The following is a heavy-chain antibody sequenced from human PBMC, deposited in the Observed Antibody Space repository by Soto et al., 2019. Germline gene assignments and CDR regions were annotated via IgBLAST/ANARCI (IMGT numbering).Heavy chain of an antibody. D-gene: IGHD6-13*01. CDR1: GFTFSSYG. Sequence: GGSLRLSCAAYGFTFSSYGMHWVRQAPGKGLEWVAVIWYDGSNKYYADSVKGRFTISRDNSKNTLYLQMNSLRAEDTAVYYCARDPKPLQLVQAWFDPWGQGTLVTVSS. CDR3: ARDPKPLQLVQAWFDP. J-gene: IGHJ5*02. V-gene: IGHV3-33*01. CDR2: IWYDGSNK.